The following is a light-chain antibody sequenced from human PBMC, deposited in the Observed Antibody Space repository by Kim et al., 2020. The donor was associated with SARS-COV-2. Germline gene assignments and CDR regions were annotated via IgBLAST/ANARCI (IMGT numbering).Light chain of an antibody. Sequence: GQSITISCTGTSSDVGSYNLVSWYQQHPGKAPKLMICEGSKRPSGVSNRFSGSKSGNAASLTISGLQAEDEADYYCCSYAGSSTLVFGGGTQLTVL. V-gene: IGLV2-23*01. CDR2: EGS. J-gene: IGLJ2*01. CDR3: CSYAGSSTLV. CDR1: SSDVGSYNL.